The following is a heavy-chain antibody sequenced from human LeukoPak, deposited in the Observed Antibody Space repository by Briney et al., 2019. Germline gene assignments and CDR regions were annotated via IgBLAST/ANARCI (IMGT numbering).Heavy chain of an antibody. CDR3: ARLLEYSSSSYNYGMDV. D-gene: IGHD6-6*01. CDR1: GYSFTSYW. J-gene: IGHJ6*02. Sequence: GESLKISCKGSGYSFTSYWIGWVRQMPGKGLEWMGIIYPGDSDTRYSPSFQGQVTISADKSISTAYLQWSSLKASDTAMYYCARLLEYSSSSYNYGMDVWGQGTTVTVSS. CDR2: IYPGDSDT. V-gene: IGHV5-51*01.